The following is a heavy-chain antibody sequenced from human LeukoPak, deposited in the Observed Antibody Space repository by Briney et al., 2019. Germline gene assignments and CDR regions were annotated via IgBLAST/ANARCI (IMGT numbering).Heavy chain of an antibody. D-gene: IGHD3-10*01. Sequence: GGSLRLSCAASGFTFDDYAMHWVRQAPGKGLEWVSGISGSGGSTYYADSVKGRFTISRDNSKNTLYLQMNSLRAEDTAVYYCARDYGSGSYYSLDVWGKGTTVTISS. V-gene: IGHV3-23*01. CDR1: GFTFDDYA. CDR3: ARDYGSGSYYSLDV. CDR2: ISGSGGST. J-gene: IGHJ6*04.